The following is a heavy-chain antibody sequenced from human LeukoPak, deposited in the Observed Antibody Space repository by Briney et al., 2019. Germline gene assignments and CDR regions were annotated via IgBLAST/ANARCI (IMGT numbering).Heavy chain of an antibody. CDR3: ARHVGSDYDVWRRLFDY. J-gene: IGHJ4*02. D-gene: IGHD3-3*01. V-gene: IGHV4-39*01. CDR1: GGSISSSSYY. CDR2: IYYSGST. Sequence: MSSETLSLTCTVSGGSISSSSYYWGWVRQPPGKGLGWSGRIYYSGSTYYNPSPRRRVPLSVDKSRNQSSLKLSCVIAADTAVYYCARHVGSDYDVWRRLFDYWGQGNLVTVSS.